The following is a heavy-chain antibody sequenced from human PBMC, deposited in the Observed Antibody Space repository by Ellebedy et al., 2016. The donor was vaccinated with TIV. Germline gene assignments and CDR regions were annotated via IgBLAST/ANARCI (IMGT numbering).Heavy chain of an antibody. Sequence: PGGSLRLSCAASGFTFTSYALAWVRQAPGKGLEWVSGISPSGGTAYYADSVKGRFTISRDNLKNTLYLQMNGRRTGDTAVYFCVKSKGGYSRFDYWGPGTLVTVS. CDR2: ISPSGGTA. CDR3: VKSKGGYSRFDY. V-gene: IGHV3-23*01. J-gene: IGHJ4*02. CDR1: GFTFTSYA. D-gene: IGHD5-12*01.